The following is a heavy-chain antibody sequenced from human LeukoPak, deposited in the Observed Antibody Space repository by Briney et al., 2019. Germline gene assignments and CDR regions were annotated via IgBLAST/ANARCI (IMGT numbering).Heavy chain of an antibody. Sequence: GGSLRLSCAASGFTFSRNAMNWVRQAPGKGLEWVSFISSSSNYMSYADSVKGRFTISRDNAKNSLYLQMNSLRAEDTALYYCAKARPYYDFWSGYSYYFDYWGQGTLVTVSS. CDR3: AKARPYYDFWSGYSYYFDY. CDR1: GFTFSRNA. V-gene: IGHV3-21*04. J-gene: IGHJ4*02. CDR2: ISSSSNYM. D-gene: IGHD3-3*01.